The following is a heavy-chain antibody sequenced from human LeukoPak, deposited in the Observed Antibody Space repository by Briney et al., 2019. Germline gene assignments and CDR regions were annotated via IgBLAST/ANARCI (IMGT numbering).Heavy chain of an antibody. CDR3: AKDQGSGSPLGDAFDI. Sequence: GGSLRLSCAASGFTFSSYGMHWVRQAPGKGLEWVAVISYDGSNKYYADSVKGRFTISRDNSKNTLYLQMNSLRAEDTAVYYCAKDQGSGSPLGDAFDIWRQGTMVTVSS. J-gene: IGHJ3*02. D-gene: IGHD1-26*01. V-gene: IGHV3-30*18. CDR2: ISYDGSNK. CDR1: GFTFSSYG.